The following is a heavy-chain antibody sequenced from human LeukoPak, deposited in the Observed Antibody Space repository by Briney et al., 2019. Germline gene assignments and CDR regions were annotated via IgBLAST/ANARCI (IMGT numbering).Heavy chain of an antibody. J-gene: IGHJ4*02. Sequence: GGSLRLSCAVSGFSLSSYWMSWLRQAQGKELEWVANIKQDGSEKYYVDSVKGRFTISRDNAKNSLYLQMNSLRAEDTAVYYCERDIEIITAPHLLDYGGQEPLPTV. V-gene: IGHV3-7*03. CDR1: GFSLSSYW. D-gene: IGHD2/OR15-2a*01. CDR3: ERDIEIITAPHLLDY. CDR2: IKQDGSEK.